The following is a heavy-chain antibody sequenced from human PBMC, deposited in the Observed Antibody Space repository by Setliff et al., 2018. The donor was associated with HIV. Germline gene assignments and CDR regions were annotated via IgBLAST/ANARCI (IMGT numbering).Heavy chain of an antibody. V-gene: IGHV3-48*03. CDR1: GFTFSSYE. CDR3: ATEGPSETPDAFDI. Sequence: GGSLRLSCAASGFTFSSYETNWVRQAPGKGLEWVSYISGSGSTTYYADSVKGRFTISRDNAKNSLYLQINSLRAEDTAVYYCATEGPSETPDAFDIWGQGTMVTVS. J-gene: IGHJ3*02. CDR2: ISGSGSTT.